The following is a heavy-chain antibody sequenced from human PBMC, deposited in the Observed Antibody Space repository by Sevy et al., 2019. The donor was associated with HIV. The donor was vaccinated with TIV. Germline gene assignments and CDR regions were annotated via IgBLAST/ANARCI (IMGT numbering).Heavy chain of an antibody. Sequence: GGSLRLSCAVSGFSFDSYGMTWVRQAPGKGLEWVSGISGSGTRTYYADSVKGRFSISRDNSKNRLYLQMNSLRSEDTALYHCAKGGPNSGYDYYFDYWGQGTLVTVSS. CDR2: ISGSGTRT. CDR1: GFSFDSYG. V-gene: IGHV3-23*01. CDR3: AKGGPNSGYDYYFDY. D-gene: IGHD5-12*01. J-gene: IGHJ4*02.